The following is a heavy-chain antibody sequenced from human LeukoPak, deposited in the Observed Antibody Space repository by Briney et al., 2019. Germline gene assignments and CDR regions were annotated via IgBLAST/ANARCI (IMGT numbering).Heavy chain of an antibody. CDR1: GGSFSGYY. D-gene: IGHD6-13*01. Sequence: PSETLSLTCAVYGGSFSGYYWSWIRQPPGKGLEWIGEINHSGSTNYNPSLKSRVTISVDTSKNQFSLKLSSLTAADTAVYHCARHGDHSSSWSPELYYYYYMDVWGKGTTVTISS. J-gene: IGHJ6*03. V-gene: IGHV4-34*01. CDR2: INHSGST. CDR3: ARHGDHSSSWSPELYYYYYMDV.